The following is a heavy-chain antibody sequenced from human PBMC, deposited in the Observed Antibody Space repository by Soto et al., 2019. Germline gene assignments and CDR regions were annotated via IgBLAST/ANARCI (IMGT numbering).Heavy chain of an antibody. CDR2: FVGSTGST. V-gene: IGHV3-23*01. CDR3: AKRHTTVATPANYFDY. D-gene: IGHD1-1*01. Sequence: GSLRLSCAASGFTFSSYTMNWVRQAPGKGLEWVSTFVGSTGSTFYADSVKGRFTISRDDSKDTLYLQMNSLRAEDTAVYYCAKRHTTVATPANYFDYWGQGTLVTVSS. J-gene: IGHJ4*02. CDR1: GFTFSSYT.